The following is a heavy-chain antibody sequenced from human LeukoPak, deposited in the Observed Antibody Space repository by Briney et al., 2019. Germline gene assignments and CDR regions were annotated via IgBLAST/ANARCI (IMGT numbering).Heavy chain of an antibody. V-gene: IGHV3-74*01. J-gene: IGHJ4*02. D-gene: IGHD3-16*01. Sequence: GGSLRLPCAASGFTFSSYSMNWVRQAPGKGLVWVSRIDNDGRGTSYADSVKGRFTISRDNAKNRLYLQMNSLRAEDTAVYYCASLNYGPDYWGQGTLVTVSS. CDR3: ASLNYGPDY. CDR1: GFTFSSYS. CDR2: IDNDGRGT.